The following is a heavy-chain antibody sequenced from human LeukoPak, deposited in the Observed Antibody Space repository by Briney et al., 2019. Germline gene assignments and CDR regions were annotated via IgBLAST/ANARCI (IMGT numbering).Heavy chain of an antibody. D-gene: IGHD2-15*01. CDR1: GFTFGSYA. CDR2: IFGSGGSA. CDR3: AKTTTGYSSGRYPAWPIDY. V-gene: IGHV3-23*01. J-gene: IGHJ4*02. Sequence: GGSLRLSCAASGFTFGSYAMYWVRQAPGKGLEWVSGIFGSGGSAHYADSVKGRFTLSRDNSKNTVYLQMDSLRVEDTAIYYCAKTTTGYSSGRYPAWPIDYWGQGTLVTVSS.